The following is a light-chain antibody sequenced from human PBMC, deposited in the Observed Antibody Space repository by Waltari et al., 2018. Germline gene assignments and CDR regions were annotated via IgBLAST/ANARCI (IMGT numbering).Light chain of an antibody. V-gene: IGLV2-14*01. Sequence: QSALTQPASVSGSPGQSITISCTGPSSDVGGYNYVSWYQQHPGKAPKLMIYEVSNRSPRSSNRFSGSKSSNTASLTISGLQAEDEADYYCSSYTSSSTWVFGGGTKLTVL. CDR1: SSDVGGYNY. CDR3: SSYTSSSTWV. CDR2: EVS. J-gene: IGLJ3*02.